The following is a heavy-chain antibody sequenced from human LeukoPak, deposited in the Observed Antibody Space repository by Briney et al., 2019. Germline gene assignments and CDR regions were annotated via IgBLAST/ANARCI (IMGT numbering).Heavy chain of an antibody. CDR3: AREDSGSGSFDY. Sequence: GGSLRLSCAASGFTFSSYSMNWVRQAPGKGLEWVSSISSSSSYIYYADSVKGRFTISRDNAKNSLYLQMNSLRAEDTAVYYCAREDSGSGSFDYWGQGTLVTVSS. CDR1: GFTFSSYS. D-gene: IGHD3-10*01. V-gene: IGHV3-21*01. CDR2: ISSSSSYI. J-gene: IGHJ4*02.